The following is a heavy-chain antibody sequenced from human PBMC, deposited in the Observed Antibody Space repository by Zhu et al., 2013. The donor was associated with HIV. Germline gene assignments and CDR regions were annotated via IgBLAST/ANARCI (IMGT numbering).Heavy chain of an antibody. D-gene: IGHD3-10*01. J-gene: IGHJ4*02. CDR2: MKPNSGKT. CDR3: ATMVRGVRGDY. Sequence: QVQLVQSGAEVRKPGASVKVSCKADGYTFTNYDINWVRQATGQGLEWMGWMKPNSGKTGYSQDFQGRVTMTRNTSMTTAYIELSSLRSEDTAVYYCATMVRGVRGDYWGQGTLVTVSS. CDR1: GYTFTNYD. V-gene: IGHV1-8*01.